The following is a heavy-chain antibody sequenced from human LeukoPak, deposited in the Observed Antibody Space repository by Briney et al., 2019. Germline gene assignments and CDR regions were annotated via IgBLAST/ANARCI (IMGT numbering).Heavy chain of an antibody. J-gene: IGHJ4*02. CDR1: GFTFSSNY. CDR3: VRDGCSSTSCPDY. V-gene: IGHV3-53*01. CDR2: IYSGGST. D-gene: IGHD2-2*01. Sequence: PGGSLRLSCAASGFTFSSNYMSWVRQAPGKGLEWVSVIYSGGSTYYSDSVKGRFTISRDNSKNTLYLQMNSLRAEDTAVYYCVRDGCSSTSCPDYWGQGTLVTVSS.